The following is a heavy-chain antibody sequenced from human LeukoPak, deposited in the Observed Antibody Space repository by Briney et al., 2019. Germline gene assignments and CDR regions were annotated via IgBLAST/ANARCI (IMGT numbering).Heavy chain of an antibody. CDR3: ARGNKEYYFDY. Sequence: SETLSLTCTVSGGSISSYYWSWIRQPPGKGLEWIGYIYYSGSTNYNPSLKSRVTISVDTSKNQFSLKLSSMTAADTAVYYCARGNKEYYFDYWGQGTLVTVSS. J-gene: IGHJ4*02. CDR1: GGSISSYY. V-gene: IGHV4-59*01. D-gene: IGHD1/OR15-1a*01. CDR2: IYYSGST.